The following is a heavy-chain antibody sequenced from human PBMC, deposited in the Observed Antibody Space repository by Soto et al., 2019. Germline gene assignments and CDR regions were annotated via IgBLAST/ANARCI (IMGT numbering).Heavy chain of an antibody. J-gene: IGHJ4*02. Sequence: GGSLRLSCAASGFTFSSYEMNWVRQAPGKGLEWVSYISSSGSTIYYADSVKGRFTISRDNAKNSLYLQMNSLRAEDTAVYYCASFRVGSYYFDYWGQGTLVTVSS. V-gene: IGHV3-48*03. CDR1: GFTFSSYE. CDR2: ISSSGSTI. D-gene: IGHD1-26*01. CDR3: ASFRVGSYYFDY.